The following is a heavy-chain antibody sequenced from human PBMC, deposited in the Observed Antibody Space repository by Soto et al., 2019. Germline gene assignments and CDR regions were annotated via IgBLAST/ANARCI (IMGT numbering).Heavy chain of an antibody. CDR2: FIPIFGIA. CDR3: AREDRDRETGLVPAAIDGMDV. CDR1: GGTFSRYS. V-gene: IGHV1-69*08. J-gene: IGHJ6*02. Sequence: QVQLVQSGAEVKKPGSSVKVSCKASGGTFSRYSITWVRQALGHGLEGIGRFIPIFGIASYAQKFQGRVTITADESTSTAYMELSSLRSDDTAVYYCAREDRDRETGLVPAAIDGMDVWGQGTTVTVSS. D-gene: IGHD2-2*01.